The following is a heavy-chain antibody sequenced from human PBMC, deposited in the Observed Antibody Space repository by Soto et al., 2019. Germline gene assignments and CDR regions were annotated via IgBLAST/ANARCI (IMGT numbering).Heavy chain of an antibody. D-gene: IGHD1-20*01. J-gene: IGHJ4*02. Sequence: GGSLRLSCVASGFTFRGDAMSWVRQAPGKGLEWVSSISGSGQMTHYADSVKGRFTISRDNSKNTLYLQMKSLRAEDTAVYYCARSEMTYNWNDWGQGTLVTVSS. CDR3: ARSEMTYNWND. CDR2: ISGSGQMT. V-gene: IGHV3-23*01. CDR1: GFTFRGDA.